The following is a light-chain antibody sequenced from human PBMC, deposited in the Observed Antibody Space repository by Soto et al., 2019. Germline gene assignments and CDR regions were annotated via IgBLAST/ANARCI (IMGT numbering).Light chain of an antibody. CDR2: GAS. CDR3: QHYNNWPHT. CDR1: QSVDSH. V-gene: IGKV3-15*01. Sequence: ERVMTQSPAALSVSPGERATLSCRASQSVDSHIAWYQHKPGRTPRLLIYGASTRATGIPARFSGSGSGTEFTLTISSRQSEDFAVYYCQHYNNWPHTFGQGTRLEIK. J-gene: IGKJ2*01.